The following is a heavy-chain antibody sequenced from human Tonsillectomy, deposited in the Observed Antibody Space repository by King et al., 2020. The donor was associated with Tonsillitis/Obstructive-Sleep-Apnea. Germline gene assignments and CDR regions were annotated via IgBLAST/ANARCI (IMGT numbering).Heavy chain of an antibody. J-gene: IGHJ4*02. CDR3: GRGEGGGYRYYFYY. V-gene: IGHV3-74*01. CDR1: GFTFSRYR. Sequence: VQLVESGGGLVQPGGSLRLVCAASGFTFSRYRMHWVRQAPGKGLVWVSRINSDGSSSRCADSVKGRFTISRDNAKNTLYLQMNSLRAEDTAIYYCGRGEGGGYRYYFYYWGPGGLGTVSP. CDR2: INSDGSSS. D-gene: IGHD3-16*01.